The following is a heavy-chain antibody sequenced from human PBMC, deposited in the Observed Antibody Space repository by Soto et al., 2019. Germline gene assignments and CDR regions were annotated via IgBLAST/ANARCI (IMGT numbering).Heavy chain of an antibody. CDR2: INHSGST. V-gene: IGHV4-34*01. D-gene: IGHD6-13*01. Sequence: SETLRLTYAGSGGFLSPYYWRGIRQPPGKGLEWIGEINHSGSTNYNPSLKSRVTISVDTSKNQFSLKLSSVTAADTAVYYCARGRGSSSWYGYYYYYGMDVWGQGTTVT. J-gene: IGHJ6*02. CDR3: ARGRGSSSWYGYYYYYGMDV. CDR1: GGFLSPYY.